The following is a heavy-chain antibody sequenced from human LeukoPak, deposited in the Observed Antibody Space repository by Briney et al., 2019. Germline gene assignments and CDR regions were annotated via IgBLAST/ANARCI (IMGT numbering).Heavy chain of an antibody. CDR3: AGRTAATTRPFDY. Sequence: SETLSLTRSVSGVSIDSYHWSWIRQPPGKGLEWIGYFYYTGSTNYSPSFEGRVTISEDTSKNQISLRLTSVTAADTAVYYCAGRTAATTRPFDYWGQGTLVTVSS. V-gene: IGHV4-59*01. D-gene: IGHD2-21*02. J-gene: IGHJ4*02. CDR1: GVSIDSYH. CDR2: FYYTGST.